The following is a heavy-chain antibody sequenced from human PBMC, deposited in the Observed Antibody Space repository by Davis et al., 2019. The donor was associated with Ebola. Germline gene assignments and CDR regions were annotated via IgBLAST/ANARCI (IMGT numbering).Heavy chain of an antibody. CDR3: AKDTWIHEYCSSTSCYNYGMDV. J-gene: IGHJ6*02. Sequence: GGSLRLSCAASGFTFSSYAMHWVRQAPGKGLEWVAVISYDGSNKYYADSVKGRFTISRDNSKNTLYLQMNSLRAEDTAVYYCAKDTWIHEYCSSTSCYNYGMDVWGQGTTVTVSS. CDR1: GFTFSSYA. V-gene: IGHV3-30-3*01. D-gene: IGHD2-2*02. CDR2: ISYDGSNK.